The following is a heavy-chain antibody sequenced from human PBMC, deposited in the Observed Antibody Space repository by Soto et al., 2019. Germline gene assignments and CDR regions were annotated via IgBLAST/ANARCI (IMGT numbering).Heavy chain of an antibody. CDR1: GYTLTELS. D-gene: IGHD1-26*01. CDR3: ATVDRLSGSYTGVGVYYGMDV. J-gene: IGHJ6*02. Sequence: GASVKVSCKVSGYTLTELSMHWVRQAPGKGLEWMGGFDPEDGETIYAQKFQGRVTMTEDTSTDTAYMELSSLRSEDTAVYYCATVDRLSGSYTGVGVYYGMDVWGQGTTVXVSS. CDR2: FDPEDGET. V-gene: IGHV1-24*01.